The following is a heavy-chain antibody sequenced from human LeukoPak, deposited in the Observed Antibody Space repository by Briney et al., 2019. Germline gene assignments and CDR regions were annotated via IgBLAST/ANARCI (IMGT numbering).Heavy chain of an antibody. V-gene: IGHV6-1*01. Sequence: SQTLSLTCAISGDSVSTNSAAWNWIRQSPSRGLEWLGRTYYRSKWYNDYVESVESRITINPDTSKNQFSPQLKSVTPEDTAVYYCAREYSGATSYFDYWGQGTLVTVSS. D-gene: IGHD2-15*01. CDR2: TYYRSKWYN. CDR1: GDSVSTNSAA. CDR3: AREYSGATSYFDY. J-gene: IGHJ4*02.